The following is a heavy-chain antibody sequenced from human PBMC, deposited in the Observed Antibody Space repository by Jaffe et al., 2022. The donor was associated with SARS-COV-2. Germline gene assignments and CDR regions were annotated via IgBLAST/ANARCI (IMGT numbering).Heavy chain of an antibody. Sequence: QVQLQESGPGLVKPSGTLSLTCAVSGGSIITNDWWSWVRQPSDKGLEWIGQIHHTGSTNYNPSLKSRVTMSLDKSKKQFSLTLTSVTAADTAVYYCARDPPRGSGMDVWGQGTTVTVSS. D-gene: IGHD3-10*01. J-gene: IGHJ6*02. CDR2: IHHTGST. CDR1: GGSIITNDW. V-gene: IGHV4-4*02. CDR3: ARDPPRGSGMDV.